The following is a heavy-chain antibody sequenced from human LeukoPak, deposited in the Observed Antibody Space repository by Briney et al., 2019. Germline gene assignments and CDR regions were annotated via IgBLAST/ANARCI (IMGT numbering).Heavy chain of an antibody. Sequence: SGPTLVNPKEPLTLTCSISGFSLSNARVGVSWIRQPPGKALEWLAYIFSNDEKSYSTSLKSRLTISKDTSTSQVVLTMTNMDPVDTATYYCARITLGGYFVYWGQGTLVTVSS. CDR1: GFSLSNARVG. D-gene: IGHD3-16*01. CDR3: ARITLGGYFVY. J-gene: IGHJ4*02. V-gene: IGHV2-26*03. CDR2: IFSNDEK.